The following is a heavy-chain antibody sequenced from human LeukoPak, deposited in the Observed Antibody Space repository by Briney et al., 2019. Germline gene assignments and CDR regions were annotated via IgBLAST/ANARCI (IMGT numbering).Heavy chain of an antibody. J-gene: IGHJ5*02. CDR1: GGSISSYY. Sequence: SETLSLTCTVSGGSISSYYWSWIRRSPGKGLECNGYIHYTGSTNYNPSLKSRVTISVETSKNQFSLKLKPVTAADTAVYYCSRGGYYGSGNDFRFDPWGQGTLVTVSS. CDR2: IHYTGST. D-gene: IGHD3-10*01. CDR3: SRGGYYGSGNDFRFDP. V-gene: IGHV4-59*01.